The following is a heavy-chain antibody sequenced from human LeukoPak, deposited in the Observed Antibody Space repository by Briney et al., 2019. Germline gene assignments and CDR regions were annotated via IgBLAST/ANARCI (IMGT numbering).Heavy chain of an antibody. CDR1: GGSISSYY. Sequence: SETLSLTCTVSGGSISSYYWSWIRQPPGKGLEWIAYISDSGSTNYNPSLKSRVTISVDTSKNQFSLKLSSVTAADTAAYYCARTTVTTYFDNWGQGTLVTVSS. CDR2: ISDSGST. CDR3: ARTTVTTYFDN. D-gene: IGHD4-17*01. V-gene: IGHV4-59*01. J-gene: IGHJ4*02.